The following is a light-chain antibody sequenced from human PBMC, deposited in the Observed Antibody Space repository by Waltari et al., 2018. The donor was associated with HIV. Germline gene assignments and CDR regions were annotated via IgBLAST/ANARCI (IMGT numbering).Light chain of an antibody. CDR3: QQYSNLPLT. J-gene: IGKJ4*01. CDR2: GAS. Sequence: EIVLTQSPGTLSLSPGERAALSCRASQSVNNNFLVWFQQKTGQAPTLLIYGASRRATGIPDRFTGSGSGTDFTLIINRLEPEDFAVYYCQQYSNLPLTFGGGTKVEIK. V-gene: IGKV3-20*01. CDR1: QSVNNNF.